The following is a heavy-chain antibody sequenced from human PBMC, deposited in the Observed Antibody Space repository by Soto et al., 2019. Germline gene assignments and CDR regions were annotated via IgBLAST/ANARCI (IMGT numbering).Heavy chain of an antibody. CDR1: GFTFSSYA. CDR2: ISGSGGST. J-gene: IGHJ4*02. D-gene: IGHD3-22*01. CDR3: AKGPAYYYDSSGYYYRPFDY. V-gene: IGHV3-23*01. Sequence: GGSLRLSCAASGFTFSSYAMSWVRQAPGKGLEWVSAISGSGGSTYYADSVKGRFTISRDNSKNTLYLQMNSLRAEDTAVYYCAKGPAYYYDSSGYYYRPFDYWGQGTLVTVS.